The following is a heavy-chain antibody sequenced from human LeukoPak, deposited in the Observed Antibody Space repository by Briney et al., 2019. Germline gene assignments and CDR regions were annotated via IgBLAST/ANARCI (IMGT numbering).Heavy chain of an antibody. CDR1: GYTFTSYA. CDR3: AREPLGYCSSTSCYGGLAPFDY. Sequence: ASVKVSCKASGYTFTSYAMHWVRQAPGQRLEWMGWINAGNGNTKYSQKFQGRVTITRDTSVSTAYMELSSLRSEDTAVYYCAREPLGYCSSTSCYGGLAPFDYWGQGTLVTVSS. D-gene: IGHD2-2*01. J-gene: IGHJ4*02. V-gene: IGHV1-3*01. CDR2: INAGNGNT.